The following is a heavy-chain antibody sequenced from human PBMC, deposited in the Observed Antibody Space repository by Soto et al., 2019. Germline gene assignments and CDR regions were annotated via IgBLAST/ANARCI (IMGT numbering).Heavy chain of an antibody. Sequence: EVQLSQSGGGLVRPGGSLRLSCAGSGFTFDDYAINWVRQAPGKGLEWVSGISGSGNQIDYTDSVEGRFIISRDDSKNTVFLQMNGLSAEDTAVYICEKNQDWNRPDPGAFDVWGQGTTVTVTS. J-gene: IGHJ3*01. CDR3: EKNQDWNRPDPGAFDV. V-gene: IGHV3-23*01. D-gene: IGHD1-1*01. CDR2: ISGSGNQI. CDR1: GFTFDDYA.